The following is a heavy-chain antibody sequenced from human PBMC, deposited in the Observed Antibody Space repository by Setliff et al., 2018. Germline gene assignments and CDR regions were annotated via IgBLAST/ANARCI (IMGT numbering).Heavy chain of an antibody. V-gene: IGHV3-74*03. D-gene: IGHD1-26*01. CDR1: GFTFSTYW. CDR3: ASVGSKPQLRWFDP. Sequence: LRLSCVTSGFTFSTYWMHWVRQAPGQGLVGVARISTDGSSITYADSVKGRFTISRDNARNTLYLQMNSLTTDDTAVYYCASVGSKPQLRWFDPWGQGTLVTVSS. CDR2: ISTDGSSI. J-gene: IGHJ5*02.